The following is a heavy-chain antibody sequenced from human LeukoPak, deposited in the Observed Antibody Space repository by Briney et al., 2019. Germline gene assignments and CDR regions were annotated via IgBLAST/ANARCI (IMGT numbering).Heavy chain of an antibody. CDR2: ISSSSYI. D-gene: IGHD6-19*01. Sequence: GGSLRLSCAASGFTFNGYSMDWVRQAPGKGLEWVSSISSSSYIYYADSVKGRFTISRDNAKNSLYLQMNSLRDEDTAVYYCARGTSGWEGYGMDVWGQGTTVTVSS. CDR1: GFTFNGYS. J-gene: IGHJ6*02. V-gene: IGHV3-21*01. CDR3: ARGTSGWEGYGMDV.